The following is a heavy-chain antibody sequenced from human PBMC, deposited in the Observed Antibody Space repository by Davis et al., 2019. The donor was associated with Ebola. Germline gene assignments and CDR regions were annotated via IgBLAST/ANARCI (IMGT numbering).Heavy chain of an antibody. Sequence: SETLSLTCTVSGGSISSNSYYWGWIRQPPGKRLEWIGNIYNDGSTYYTPSLKSRVTISVDSSKNEFSLKLSSVTAADTAVYYCARDRLRDSSTTYYYYGMDVWGQGTTVTVSS. CDR1: GGSISSNSYY. CDR2: IYNDGST. CDR3: ARDRLRDSSTTYYYYGMDV. J-gene: IGHJ6*02. V-gene: IGHV4-39*07. D-gene: IGHD6-13*01.